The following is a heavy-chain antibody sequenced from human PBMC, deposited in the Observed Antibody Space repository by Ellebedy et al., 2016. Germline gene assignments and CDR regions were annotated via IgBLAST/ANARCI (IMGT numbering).Heavy chain of an antibody. D-gene: IGHD3-10*01. CDR1: GFTFSSYG. V-gene: IGHV3-30*18. J-gene: IGHJ4*02. Sequence: GGSLRLSCAASGFTFSSYGMHWVRQVPGKGLEWVAVILNDGSYKNYADSVKGRFTISRDNSKKTLFLQVNSLRVEDTAMYYCAKWRYGSGSLDSWGEGTLVTVSS. CDR2: ILNDGSYK. CDR3: AKWRYGSGSLDS.